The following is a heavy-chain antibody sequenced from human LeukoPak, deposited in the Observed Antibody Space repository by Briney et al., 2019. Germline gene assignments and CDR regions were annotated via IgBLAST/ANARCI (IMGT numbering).Heavy chain of an antibody. V-gene: IGHV3-20*04. Sequence: PGGSLRLSCAASGFTFDDYGMSWVRQAPGKGLEWVSGINWNGGSTGYADSVKGRFTISRDNAKNSLYLQMNSLRAEDTAVYYCARNPYYYDSSGYYYPLDYWGQGTLVTVSS. CDR3: ARNPYYYDSSGYYYPLDY. J-gene: IGHJ4*02. D-gene: IGHD3-22*01. CDR1: GFTFDDYG. CDR2: INWNGGST.